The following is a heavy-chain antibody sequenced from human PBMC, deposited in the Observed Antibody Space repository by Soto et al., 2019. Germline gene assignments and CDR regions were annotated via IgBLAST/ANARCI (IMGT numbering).Heavy chain of an antibody. J-gene: IGHJ1*01. CDR2: IWYDGSNT. V-gene: IGHV3-33*01. CDR3: ARGLRAAAGRDYFQY. Sequence: QVQLVESGGGVVQPGRSLTLSCAASGFIFSSYGMHWVRQAPGKGLQWVAVIWYDGSNTYYADSVKGRFTISRDNSKNTLYLQMNSLRAEDTAVYYYARGLRAAAGRDYFQYWGQGTLVTVSS. D-gene: IGHD6-13*01. CDR1: GFIFSSYG.